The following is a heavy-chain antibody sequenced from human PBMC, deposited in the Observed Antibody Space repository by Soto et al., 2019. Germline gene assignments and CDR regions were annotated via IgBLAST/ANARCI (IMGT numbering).Heavy chain of an antibody. D-gene: IGHD4-17*01. V-gene: IGHV3-21*01. J-gene: IGHJ3*02. CDR2: ISSSSSYI. Sequence: EVQLVESGGGLVKPGGSLRLSCAASGFTFSSYSMNWVRQAPGKGLEWVSSISSSSSYIYYADSVKGRFTISRDNAKNSLYLQMNSLRAEDTAVYYCARRTQTTVTTDAFDIWGQGTMVTVSS. CDR1: GFTFSSYS. CDR3: ARRTQTTVTTDAFDI.